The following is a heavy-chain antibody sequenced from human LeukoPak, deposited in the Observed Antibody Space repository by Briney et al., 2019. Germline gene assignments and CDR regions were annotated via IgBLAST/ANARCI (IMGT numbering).Heavy chain of an antibody. J-gene: IGHJ4*02. V-gene: IGHV3-23*01. D-gene: IGHD6-6*01. CDR1: GFTFSSYA. CDR3: AKVGGGISSIAVDY. Sequence: GGSLRLSCAASGFTFSSYAMSWVRQAPGKGLEWVSAISGSGGSTYYADSVKGRFTISRDNSKNTLYLQMNSLRGEDTAVYYCAKVGGGISSIAVDYWGQGTLVTVSS. CDR2: ISGSGGST.